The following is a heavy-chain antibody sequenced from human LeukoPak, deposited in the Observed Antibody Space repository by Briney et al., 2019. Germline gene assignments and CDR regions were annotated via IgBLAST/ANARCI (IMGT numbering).Heavy chain of an antibody. CDR3: ARHRNVDTETPLGMDV. CDR1: GYSFTSYW. D-gene: IGHD5-18*01. J-gene: IGHJ6*02. CDR2: IYPGDSDT. V-gene: IGHV5-51*01. Sequence: GESLKISCKGSGYSFTSYWIGWVRQMPGKGLEWMGIIYPGDSDTRYSPSFQGQVTIPADKSISTAYLQWSSLKASDTAMYYCARHRNVDTETPLGMDVWGQGTTVTVSS.